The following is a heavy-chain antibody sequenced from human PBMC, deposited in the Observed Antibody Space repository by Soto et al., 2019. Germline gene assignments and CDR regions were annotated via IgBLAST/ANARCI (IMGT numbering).Heavy chain of an antibody. J-gene: IGHJ5*02. CDR3: ARADCSSTSCYLGRWFDP. V-gene: IGHV1-46*01. Sequence: GASVKVSCKASGYTFTSYYMHWVRQAPGQGLEWMGIINPSGGSTSYAQKFQGRVTMTRDTSTSTVYMELSSLRSEDTAVYYCARADCSSTSCYLGRWFDPWGQGTLVTVPQ. CDR1: GYTFTSYY. CDR2: INPSGGST. D-gene: IGHD2-2*01.